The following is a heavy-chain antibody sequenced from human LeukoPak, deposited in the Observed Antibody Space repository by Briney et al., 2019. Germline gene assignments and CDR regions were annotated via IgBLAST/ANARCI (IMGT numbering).Heavy chain of an antibody. CDR2: IYSGGRT. V-gene: IGHV3-66*01. CDR3: ARDQRFGDPRAYYFDY. CDR1: GFTVSSNY. J-gene: IGHJ4*02. D-gene: IGHD3-10*01. Sequence: PGGSLRLSCAASGFTVSSNYMSWVRQAPGKGLEWVSVIYSGGRTYYADSVKGRFTISRDNSKNTLYLQMNSPRAEDTAVYYCARDQRFGDPRAYYFDYWGQGTLVTVSS.